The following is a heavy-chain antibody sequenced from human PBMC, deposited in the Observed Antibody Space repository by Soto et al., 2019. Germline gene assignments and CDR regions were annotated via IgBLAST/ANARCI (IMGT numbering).Heavy chain of an antibody. Sequence: EVQLVESGGGLVQPGGSLTLSCAASGFTFSSYAMHWVRQAPGKGLEYVSAICSNGGSTYYANSVKGRFTISRDNSKNTLYLQMGSLRAEDMAVYYCARGPGYYFDYWGQGTLVTVSS. CDR1: GFTFSSYA. CDR3: ARGPGYYFDY. CDR2: ICSNGGST. J-gene: IGHJ4*02. V-gene: IGHV3-64*01.